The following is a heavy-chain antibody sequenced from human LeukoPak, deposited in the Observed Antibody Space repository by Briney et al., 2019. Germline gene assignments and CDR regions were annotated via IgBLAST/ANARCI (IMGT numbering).Heavy chain of an antibody. D-gene: IGHD3-10*01. CDR1: GFTFSNYA. CDR3: VKGFVHPAYYFDY. V-gene: IGHV3-23*01. Sequence: GGSLRLSCAASGFTFSNYAMRWVRQAPGKRLEWISSITGSGDGTYYADSVRGRFTIPRDNSENTLYLQLNSLRADDTAVYFCVKGFVHPAYYFDYWGQGTLVTVSS. CDR2: ITGSGDGT. J-gene: IGHJ4*02.